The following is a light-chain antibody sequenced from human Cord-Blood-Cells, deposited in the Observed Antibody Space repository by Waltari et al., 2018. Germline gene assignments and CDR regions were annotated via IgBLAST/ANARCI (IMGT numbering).Light chain of an antibody. Sequence: DMVLTQTPLSLSVTPGQPASIACKSSQSLLHSDGNTYLYWYLEKPGQSPQLLIYEVSNRVSGVPDRFSGSGSGTEFTLKISRVAAEDVGVYYCMPSMQPQIHVDQGTRLEI. CDR3: MPSMQPQIH. CDR1: QSLLHSDGNTY. CDR2: EVS. J-gene: IGKJ5*01. V-gene: IGKV2D-29*02.